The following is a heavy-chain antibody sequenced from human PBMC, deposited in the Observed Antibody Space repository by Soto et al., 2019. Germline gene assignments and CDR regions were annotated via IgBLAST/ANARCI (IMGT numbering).Heavy chain of an antibody. J-gene: IGHJ6*02. V-gene: IGHV3-23*01. Sequence: GGSLRLSCAASGFTFSSYAMSWVRQAPGKGLEWVSAISGSGGSTYYADSVKGRFTISRDNSKNTLYLQMNSLRAEDTAVYYCAKVFSGRVTMIVVVITDYGMDVWGQGTTVTVSS. CDR3: AKVFSGRVTMIVVVITDYGMDV. CDR2: ISGSGGST. D-gene: IGHD3-22*01. CDR1: GFTFSSYA.